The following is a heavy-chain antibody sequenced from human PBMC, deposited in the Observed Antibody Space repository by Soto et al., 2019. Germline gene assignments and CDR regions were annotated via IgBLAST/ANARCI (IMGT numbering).Heavy chain of an antibody. Sequence: TGGSLRLSCAASGLTFSSYAMSWVRQAPGKGLEWVSAISGSGGSTYYADSVKGRFTISRDNSKNTLYLQMNSLRAEDTAVYYCAKEGLELRSPAMVYFDYWGQGTLVTVSS. V-gene: IGHV3-23*01. CDR1: GLTFSSYA. D-gene: IGHD1-7*01. CDR2: ISGSGGST. CDR3: AKEGLELRSPAMVYFDY. J-gene: IGHJ4*02.